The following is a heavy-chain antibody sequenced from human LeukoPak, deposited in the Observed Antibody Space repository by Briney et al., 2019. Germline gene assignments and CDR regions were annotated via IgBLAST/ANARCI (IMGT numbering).Heavy chain of an antibody. CDR2: IIPILGIA. Sequence: SVKVSCKASGGAFSSYAISWVRQAPGQGLEWMGRIIPILGIANYAQKFQGRVTITADKSTSTAYMELSSLRSEDTAVYYCARAQNGDLDYWGQGTLVTVSS. J-gene: IGHJ4*02. CDR1: GGAFSSYA. CDR3: ARAQNGDLDY. V-gene: IGHV1-69*04. D-gene: IGHD4-17*01.